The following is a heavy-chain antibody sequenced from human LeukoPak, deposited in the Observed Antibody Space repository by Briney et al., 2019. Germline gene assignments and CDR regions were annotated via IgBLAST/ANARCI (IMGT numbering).Heavy chain of an antibody. CDR2: ISQCGSKK. CDR3: ARDRAYRPDY. J-gene: IGHJ4*02. D-gene: IGHD3-16*02. V-gene: IGHV3-7*01. CDR1: GFIFSNYW. Sequence: GGSLRLSCAASGFIFSNYWMCWVRQAPGKGLEWVAYISQCGSKKYYVDSVKGRFPISRENAKNSLYLQMNSLRAGDTAVFYCARDRAYRPDYWGQGTLVTVSS.